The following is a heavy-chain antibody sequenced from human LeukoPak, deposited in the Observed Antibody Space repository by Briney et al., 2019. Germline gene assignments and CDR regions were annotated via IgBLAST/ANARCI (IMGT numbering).Heavy chain of an antibody. D-gene: IGHD3-9*01. CDR1: GGSFSGDY. J-gene: IGHJ3*02. CDR3: SRPQDVLRYFDWSNGAFDI. Sequence: SETLSLTCAVYGGSFSGDYWSWIRQPPGKGLEWSGEINHSGSTNYNPSLKSRVTISVDTSKNQFSLKLSSVTAADTAVYYCSRPQDVLRYFDWSNGAFDIWGQGTMVTVSS. CDR2: INHSGST. V-gene: IGHV4-34*01.